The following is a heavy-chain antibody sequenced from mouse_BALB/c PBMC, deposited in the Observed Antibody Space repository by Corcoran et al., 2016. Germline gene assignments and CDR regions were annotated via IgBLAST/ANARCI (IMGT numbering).Heavy chain of an antibody. Sequence: EVQLQQSGAGLVKPGASVKLSCTASGFNIKDTYMHWVKQRPEQGLEWIGRIDPANGNTKYDPKFQGKATITADTSSNTAYLQLSSLTSEDTAVYYCARGYGNYYYAMDYWGQGTSVTVSS. CDR2: IDPANGNT. V-gene: IGHV14-3*02. CDR3: ARGYGNYYYAMDY. CDR1: GFNIKDTY. J-gene: IGHJ4*01. D-gene: IGHD2-1*01.